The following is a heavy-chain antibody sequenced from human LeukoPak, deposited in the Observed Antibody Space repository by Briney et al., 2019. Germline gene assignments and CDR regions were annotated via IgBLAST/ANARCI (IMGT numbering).Heavy chain of an antibody. Sequence: GKSLRLSCAVSGFTFSAAWMSWVRQAPGKGLEWVGRIKSITDGGTTDYAAPVKGRFTISRDDSKNTLYLQMNSLKTEDTALYYCSTDPYKLLGDPIDYWGQGTLVTVSS. CDR2: IKSITDGGTT. V-gene: IGHV3-15*01. CDR3: STDPYKLLGDPIDY. J-gene: IGHJ4*02. CDR1: GFTFSAAW. D-gene: IGHD3-10*01.